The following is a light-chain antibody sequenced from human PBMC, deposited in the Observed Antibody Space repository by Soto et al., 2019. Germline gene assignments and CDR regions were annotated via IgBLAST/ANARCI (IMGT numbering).Light chain of an antibody. V-gene: IGKV1-5*03. Sequence: DIQMTQSPSSLSASVGDRVTITCRASQAINNYLAWYQQKPGKVPKLLIYKASTLKSGVPSRFSGSGSGTEFTLTISSLQPDDFATYYCQHYNSYSEAFGQGTKVELK. J-gene: IGKJ1*01. CDR1: QAINNY. CDR2: KAS. CDR3: QHYNSYSEA.